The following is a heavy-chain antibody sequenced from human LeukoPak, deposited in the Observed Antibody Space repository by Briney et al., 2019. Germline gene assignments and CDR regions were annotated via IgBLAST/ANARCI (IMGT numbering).Heavy chain of an antibody. Sequence: GGSLRLSCAASGFTFDDYGMSWVRQAPGKGLEWVSGINWNGGSTGYADSVKGRFTISRDNAKNSLYLQMNSLRAEDTAVYYCARDGLPGGYYYYYMDVWGKGTTVTVSS. J-gene: IGHJ6*03. CDR3: ARDGLPGGYYYYYMDV. D-gene: IGHD3-10*01. CDR1: GFTFDDYG. V-gene: IGHV3-20*04. CDR2: INWNGGST.